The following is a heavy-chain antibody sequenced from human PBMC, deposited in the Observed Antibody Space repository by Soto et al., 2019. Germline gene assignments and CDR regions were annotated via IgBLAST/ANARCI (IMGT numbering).Heavy chain of an antibody. J-gene: IGHJ4*02. CDR1: GFTFTRYS. CDR2: ISSTTNYI. Sequence: GGSLRLSCAASGFTFTRYSMNWVRQAPGKGLEWVSSISSTTNYIYYADSMKGRFTVSRGNAKNSVYLEMNSLSAEDTAVYYCARESEDLTSNFDYWGQGTLVTVSS. CDR3: ARESEDLTSNFDY. V-gene: IGHV3-21*01.